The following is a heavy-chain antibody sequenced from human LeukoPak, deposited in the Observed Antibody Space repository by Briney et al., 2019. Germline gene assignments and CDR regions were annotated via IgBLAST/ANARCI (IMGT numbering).Heavy chain of an antibody. Sequence: PGGSLRLSCAASGFTFDDYGMSWVRQAPGKGLEWVSGINWNGGSTGYADSVKGRFTISRDNAKNSLYLQMNSLRAEDTALYYCARGGAGGSGWYFDYWGQGTLVTVSS. CDR2: INWNGGST. CDR3: ARGGAGGSGWYFDY. J-gene: IGHJ4*02. CDR1: GFTFDDYG. V-gene: IGHV3-20*04. D-gene: IGHD6-19*01.